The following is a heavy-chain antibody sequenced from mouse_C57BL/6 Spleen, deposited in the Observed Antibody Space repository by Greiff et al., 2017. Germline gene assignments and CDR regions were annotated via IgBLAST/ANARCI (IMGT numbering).Heavy chain of an antibody. CDR2: IDPEGGDT. V-gene: IGHV14-1*01. D-gene: IGHD2-5*01. Sequence: VQLQQSGAELVRPGASVKLSCTASGFTFTGYYMHWVQQRPEQGLEWIGRIDPEGGDTEYAPKFQGKATMTADTSSNTAYLQLSRLTSEDTAVYYCTTRSNYLAWFAYWGQGTMVTVSA. CDR3: TTRSNYLAWFAY. J-gene: IGHJ3*01. CDR1: GFTFTGYY.